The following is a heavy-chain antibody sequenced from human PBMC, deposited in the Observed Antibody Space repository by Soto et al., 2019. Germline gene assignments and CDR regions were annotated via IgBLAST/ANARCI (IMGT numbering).Heavy chain of an antibody. Sequence: QPGGSLRLSCAAAGFTFGDYGMNWVRQAPGKGLEWVSYIRGSSSPIYYTDSVRGRFTISRDNAKNSLYLQMDSLRAEDTAVYYCVRDSPATVGEISFDYWGRGTRVTVSS. V-gene: IGHV3-48*01. CDR2: IRGSSSPI. CDR1: GFTFGDYG. CDR3: VRDSPATVGEISFDY. D-gene: IGHD3-16*01. J-gene: IGHJ4*02.